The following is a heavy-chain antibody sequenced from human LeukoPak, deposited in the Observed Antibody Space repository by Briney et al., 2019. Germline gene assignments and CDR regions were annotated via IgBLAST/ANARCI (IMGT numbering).Heavy chain of an antibody. D-gene: IGHD3-10*01. J-gene: IGHJ4*02. Sequence: PGGSLRLFCAASGFTFSSYGMHWVRQAPGKGLEWVAVISYDGSNKYYADSVKGRFTISRDNSKNTLYLQMNSLRAEDTAVYYCAKARYGSVRYFDYWGQGTLVTVSS. V-gene: IGHV3-30*18. CDR3: AKARYGSVRYFDY. CDR2: ISYDGSNK. CDR1: GFTFSSYG.